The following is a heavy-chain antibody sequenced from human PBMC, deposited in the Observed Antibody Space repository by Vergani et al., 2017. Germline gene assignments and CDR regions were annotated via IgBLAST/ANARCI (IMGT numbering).Heavy chain of an antibody. Sequence: QVTLRESGPALVKPTQTLTLTCTFSGFSLSTSGMCVSWIRQPPGKALEWLARIDWDDDKYYSTSLKTRLTISKDTSKNQVVLTMTNMDPVDTATYYWARIRRMRVVGATTDYFDYWGQGTLVTVSS. D-gene: IGHD1-26*01. CDR1: GFSLSTSGMC. CDR2: IDWDDDK. CDR3: ARIRRMRVVGATTDYFDY. V-gene: IGHV2-70*15. J-gene: IGHJ4*02.